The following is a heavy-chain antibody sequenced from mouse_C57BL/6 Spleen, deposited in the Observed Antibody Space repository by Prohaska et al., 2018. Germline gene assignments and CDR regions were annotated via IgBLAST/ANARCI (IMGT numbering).Heavy chain of an antibody. CDR1: GYTFTSYW. CDR3: ARGYYGGYAMDY. D-gene: IGHD1-1*01. CDR2: IYPSDSET. V-gene: IGHV1-61*01. J-gene: IGHJ4*01. Sequence: QVQLQQPGAELVRPGSSVKLSCKASGYTFTSYWMDWVKQRPGQGLEWIGNIYPSDSETHYNQKFKDKATLTVDKSSSTAYMQLSSLTSEDSAVYYCARGYYGGYAMDYWGQGTSVTVSS.